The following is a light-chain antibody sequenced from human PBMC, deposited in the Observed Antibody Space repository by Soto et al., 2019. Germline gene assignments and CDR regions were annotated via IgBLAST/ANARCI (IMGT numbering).Light chain of an antibody. J-gene: IGKJ1*01. V-gene: IGKV3-20*01. CDR3: QQYGSSYWT. Sequence: ENVLTQSPGTLSLSPGERATLSCRASQSVSSSYLAWYQQKPGQAPRLLIYGASSRATGIPDRFSGSGSGTDFTLTISRLEPEDFAVYYCQQYGSSYWTFGQGTKVDIK. CDR2: GAS. CDR1: QSVSSSY.